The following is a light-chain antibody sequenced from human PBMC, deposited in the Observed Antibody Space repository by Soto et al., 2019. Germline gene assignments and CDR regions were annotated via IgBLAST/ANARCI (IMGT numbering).Light chain of an antibody. CDR2: DNN. CDR1: SSNIGAGYA. Sequence: QAVVTQPPSVSGAPGQRITISCTGSSSNIGAGYAVHWYRHLPGTAPKLLIFDNNNRPSGVPDRFSGSKSGTSASLAITGLQAEDEADYYCQSFDSSLSVVVFGGGTKVTVL. CDR3: QSFDSSLSVVV. J-gene: IGLJ2*01. V-gene: IGLV1-40*01.